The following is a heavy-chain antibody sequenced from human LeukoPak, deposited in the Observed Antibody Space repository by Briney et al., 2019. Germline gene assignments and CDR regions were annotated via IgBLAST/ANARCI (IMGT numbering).Heavy chain of an antibody. V-gene: IGHV3-30*18. CDR3: AKPYGGGYYFFDN. CDR1: GITFRSYG. CDR2: ISYDGSHK. J-gene: IGHJ4*02. D-gene: IGHD5-12*01. Sequence: PGGSLRLSCAASGITFRSYGMHWVRQAPGKGLEWVAVISYDGSHKYYADSVKGRFSISRDNSKNTLYLQMNSLRAEDTAVYHCAKPYGGGYYFFDNWGQGTLVTVSS.